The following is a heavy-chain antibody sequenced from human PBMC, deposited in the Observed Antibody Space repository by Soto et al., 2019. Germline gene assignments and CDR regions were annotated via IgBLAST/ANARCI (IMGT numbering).Heavy chain of an antibody. J-gene: IGHJ6*02. D-gene: IGHD4-17*01. V-gene: IGHV3-23*01. Sequence: EVQVLESGGGLVQPGGSLRLSCAASGFSFSGYAMTWVRQAPGKGLEWVAVIRGGDDSTDYADSVKGRFTISRDNSKNTVFLQMNSLRAEDTAVYYCAKARAPLRTHYGMDVWGQGTTVIVSS. CDR3: AKARAPLRTHYGMDV. CDR2: IRGGDDST. CDR1: GFSFSGYA.